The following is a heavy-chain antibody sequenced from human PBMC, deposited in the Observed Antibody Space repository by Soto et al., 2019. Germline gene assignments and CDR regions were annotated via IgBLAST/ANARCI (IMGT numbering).Heavy chain of an antibody. CDR3: AKSFDFWSGYKD. V-gene: IGHV3-23*01. J-gene: IGHJ4*02. CDR1: RFTFSSYA. CDR2: ISGSGGST. D-gene: IGHD3-3*01. Sequence: EVQLLESGGGLVQPGGSLRLSCAASRFTFSSYAMSWVRQDPGKGLEWVSAISGSGGSTYHADSVKGRFSISRDNSKNTLYLEMTSLRAEDTAVDYCAKSFDFWSGYKDWGQGPLVTVSS.